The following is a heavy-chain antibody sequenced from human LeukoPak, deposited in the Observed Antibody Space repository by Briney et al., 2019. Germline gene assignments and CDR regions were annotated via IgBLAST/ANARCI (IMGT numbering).Heavy chain of an antibody. CDR1: GGSISSSSYY. CDR2: IYYSGST. J-gene: IGHJ4*02. D-gene: IGHD6-13*01. V-gene: IGHV4-39*01. Sequence: SETLSLTCTVSGGSISSSSYYWGWIRQPPGEGLEWIGSIYYSGSTYYNPSLKSRVTISVDTSKNQFSLKLSSVTAADTAVYYCAGRGIAAARTFDYWGQGTLVTVSS. CDR3: AGRGIAAARTFDY.